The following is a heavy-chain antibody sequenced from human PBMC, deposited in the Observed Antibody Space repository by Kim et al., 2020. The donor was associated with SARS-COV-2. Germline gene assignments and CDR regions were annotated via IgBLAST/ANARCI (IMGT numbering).Heavy chain of an antibody. V-gene: IGHV1-58*01. J-gene: IGHJ6*02. CDR2: IVVGSGNT. Sequence: SVKVSCKASGFTFTSSAVQWVRQARGQRLEWIGWIVVGSGNTNYAQKFQERVTITRDMSTSTAYMELSSLRSEDTAVYYCAADSTMVAEYYYYYYGMDVWGQGTTVTVSS. D-gene: IGHD3-10*01. CDR3: AADSTMVAEYYYYYYGMDV. CDR1: GFTFTSSA.